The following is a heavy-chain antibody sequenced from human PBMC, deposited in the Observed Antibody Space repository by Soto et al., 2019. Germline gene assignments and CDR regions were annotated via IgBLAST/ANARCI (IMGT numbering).Heavy chain of an antibody. CDR2: TYYRSKWYN. Sequence: PSQTLSLTCAISGDSVSSNSAAWNWIRQSPSRGLEWLGRTYYRSKWYNDYAVSVKSRITINPDTSKNQFSLQLNSVTPEDTAVYYCARNFYGSGSFYSSFDDWGQGAHVTAPQ. J-gene: IGHJ4*02. CDR1: GDSVSSNSAA. CDR3: ARNFYGSGSFYSSFDD. V-gene: IGHV6-1*01. D-gene: IGHD3-10*01.